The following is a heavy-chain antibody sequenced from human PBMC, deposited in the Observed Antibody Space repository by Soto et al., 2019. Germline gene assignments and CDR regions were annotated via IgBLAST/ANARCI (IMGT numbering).Heavy chain of an antibody. J-gene: IGHJ4*02. V-gene: IGHV4-4*02. D-gene: IGHD1-26*01. CDR3: AHRPIVGAAI. CDR1: GGSISTSNW. Sequence: QVQLQESGPGLVKPSGTLSLTCTVFGGSISTSNWWTWVRQPPGKGLDWIGEIFHSGSTYYNSSLMGRVTISVDKANNQFSLKLSSVTAADTAVYYCAHRPIVGAAIWGQGTLVTVSS. CDR2: IFHSGST.